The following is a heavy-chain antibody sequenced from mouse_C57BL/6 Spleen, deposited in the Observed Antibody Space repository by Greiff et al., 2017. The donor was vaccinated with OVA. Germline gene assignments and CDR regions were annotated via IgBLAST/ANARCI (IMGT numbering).Heavy chain of an antibody. J-gene: IGHJ2*01. V-gene: IGHV1-50*01. Sequence: QVQLQQPGAELVKPGASVKLSCKASGYTFTSYWMQWVKQRPGQGLEWIGEIDPSDSYTNYNQKFKGKATLTVDTSSSTAYMQLSSLTSEDSAVYYCARGGHYYGSRRDYWGQGTTLTVSS. CDR1: GYTFTSYW. CDR2: IDPSDSYT. D-gene: IGHD1-1*01. CDR3: ARGGHYYGSRRDY.